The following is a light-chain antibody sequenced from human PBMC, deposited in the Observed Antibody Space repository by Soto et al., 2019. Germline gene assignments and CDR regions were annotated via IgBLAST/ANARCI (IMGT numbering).Light chain of an antibody. Sequence: EIVMTQSPATLSVSPGERATLSCRASQSVSSNLAWYQQKPGQTPRLLIYAASTRATGIPARFSGSGSGTDFTLTISSIEPEDFATYYCLQHKSYPWTFGQGTKVDIK. V-gene: IGKV3-15*01. J-gene: IGKJ1*01. CDR2: AAS. CDR1: QSVSSN. CDR3: LQHKSYPWT.